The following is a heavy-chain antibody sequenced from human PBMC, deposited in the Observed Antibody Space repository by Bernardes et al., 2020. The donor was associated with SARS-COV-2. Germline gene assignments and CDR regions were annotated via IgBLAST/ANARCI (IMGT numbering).Heavy chain of an antibody. CDR1: GGSFSGYY. V-gene: IGHV4-34*01. D-gene: IGHD3-10*01. CDR3: ARGRTPMVRGVVKGASKYFDF. CDR2: INHSGST. Sequence: SLTCSVYGGSFSGYYWNWIRQPPGKGLEWIGGINHSGSTHYNPSLKSRVTISVDTSKNQFSLKLSSVTAADTAIYYCARGRTPMVRGVVKGASKYFDFWGRGTLVTVSS. J-gene: IGHJ2*01.